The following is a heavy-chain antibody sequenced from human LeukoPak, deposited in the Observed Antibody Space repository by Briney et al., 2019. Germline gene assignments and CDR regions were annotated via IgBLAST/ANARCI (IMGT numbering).Heavy chain of an antibody. V-gene: IGHV3-48*03. Sequence: GGSRRLSCAASGFTFSSYEMNWVRQAPGKGLEWVSYISSSGSTIYYADSVKGRFTISRDNAKNSLYLQMNSLRAEDTAVYYCARDIAVAGPNYFDYWGQGTLVTVSS. CDR1: GFTFSSYE. CDR2: ISSSGSTI. J-gene: IGHJ4*02. D-gene: IGHD6-19*01. CDR3: ARDIAVAGPNYFDY.